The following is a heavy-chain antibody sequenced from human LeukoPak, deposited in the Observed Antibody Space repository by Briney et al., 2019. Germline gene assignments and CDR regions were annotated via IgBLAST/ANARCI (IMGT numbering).Heavy chain of an antibody. Sequence: SVKVSCKASGYTFTGYYMHWVRQAPGQGLEWMGWINPNSGGTNYAQKFQGRVTMTRDTSISTAYMELSSLRSEDTAVYYCARNLYSSSWYGPHKNWFDPWGQGTLVTVSS. CDR2: INPNSGGT. V-gene: IGHV1-2*02. CDR1: GYTFTGYY. D-gene: IGHD6-13*01. CDR3: ARNLYSSSWYGPHKNWFDP. J-gene: IGHJ5*02.